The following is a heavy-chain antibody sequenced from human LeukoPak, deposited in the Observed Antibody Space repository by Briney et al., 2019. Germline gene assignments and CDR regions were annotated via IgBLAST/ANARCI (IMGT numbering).Heavy chain of an antibody. Sequence: SVKVSCKASGGTFSSYAISWVRQAPGQGLEWMGGIIPIFGTATYAQKFQGRVTITTDESTSTAYMELSSLRSEDTAVYYCARGIAARNYYYYMDVWGKGTTVTVSS. D-gene: IGHD6-6*01. CDR3: ARGIAARNYYYYMDV. J-gene: IGHJ6*03. CDR2: IIPIFGTA. CDR1: GGTFSSYA. V-gene: IGHV1-69*05.